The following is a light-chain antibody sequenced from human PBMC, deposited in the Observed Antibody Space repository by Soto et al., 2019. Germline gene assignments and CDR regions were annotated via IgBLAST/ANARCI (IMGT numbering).Light chain of an antibody. CDR1: QSVSSNY. Sequence: EMVLTQSPGTLSLSPGERATLSCRASQSVSSNYLAWYQQKRGQPPRLLIYGASIRATGIPDRFSGSGSGTDFTLTISRLEPEDLAVYYCQQYGSSPLTFGGGAKVEIK. J-gene: IGKJ4*01. CDR3: QQYGSSPLT. CDR2: GAS. V-gene: IGKV3-20*01.